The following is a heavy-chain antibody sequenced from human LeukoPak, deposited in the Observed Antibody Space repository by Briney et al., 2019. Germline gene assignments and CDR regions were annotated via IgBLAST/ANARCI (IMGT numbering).Heavy chain of an antibody. J-gene: IGHJ4*02. CDR3: ARDRVTDSSGYYYGSDY. Sequence: ASVTVSCKASGGTFSSYAISWVRQAPGQGLEWMGGIIPNFGTANYAQKFQGRVTITTDESTSTAYMELSSLRSEDTAVYYCARDRVTDSSGYYYGSDYWGQGTLVTVSS. D-gene: IGHD3-22*01. V-gene: IGHV1-69*05. CDR1: GGTFSSYA. CDR2: IIPNFGTA.